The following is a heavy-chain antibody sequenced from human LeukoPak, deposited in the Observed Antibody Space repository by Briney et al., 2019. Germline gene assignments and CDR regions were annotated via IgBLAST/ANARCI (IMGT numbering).Heavy chain of an antibody. CDR1: GFTFSSYS. CDR3: AREVLAARPGTIDY. Sequence: GGSLRLSCAASGFTFSSYSMNWVRQAPGKGLEWVSYISSSSSYIYYADSVKGRFTISRDNAKNSLYLQMNSLRAEDTAVYYCAREVLAARPGTIDYWGQGTLVTVSS. V-gene: IGHV3-21*05. D-gene: IGHD6-6*01. CDR2: ISSSSSYI. J-gene: IGHJ4*02.